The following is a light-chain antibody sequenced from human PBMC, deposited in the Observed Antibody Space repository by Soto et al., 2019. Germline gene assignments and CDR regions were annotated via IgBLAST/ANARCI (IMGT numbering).Light chain of an antibody. V-gene: IGKV1-5*01. J-gene: IGKJ1*01. CDR2: GVS. Sequence: DIQMTQSPSTLSASVGGRVSMTCRASQSITPWLAWYQQKPGKAPKLLIYGVSNLQSGVPSRFSGSGSGTEFTLTISSLQPDDFATYYCQQYYSYSWTFGQGTKVDNK. CDR3: QQYYSYSWT. CDR1: QSITPW.